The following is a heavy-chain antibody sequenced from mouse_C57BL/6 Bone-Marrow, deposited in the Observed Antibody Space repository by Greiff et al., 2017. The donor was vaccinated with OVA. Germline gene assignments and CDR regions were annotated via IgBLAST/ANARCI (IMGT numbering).Heavy chain of an antibody. D-gene: IGHD3-3*01. J-gene: IGHJ2*01. V-gene: IGHV10-1*01. CDR3: VGTGTIDY. CDR2: IRSKRNNYAT. Sequence: EVQLMESGGGLVQPKGSLKLSCAASGFTFNTYAMNWVRQAPGKGLDWVARIRSKRNNYATYYADPVKDRFTISSDDSESMHYLQMNNTTTEDAARYYGVGTGTIDYWGQGTTLTVSS. CDR1: GFTFNTYA.